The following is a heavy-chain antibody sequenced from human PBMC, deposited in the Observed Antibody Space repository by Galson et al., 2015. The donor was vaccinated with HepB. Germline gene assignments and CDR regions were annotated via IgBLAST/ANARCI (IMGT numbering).Heavy chain of an antibody. J-gene: IGHJ5*02. CDR1: GYTFSNYD. Sequence: SVKVSCKDSGYTFSNYDINWVQQAAGQGLEWMGWMNPKSGSTEYAQKFQGRVTMTKNTSISTAYMGLSSLTSEDTAVYYCARGKASGRPVWFDPWGQGTLVTVSS. V-gene: IGHV1-8*01. CDR2: MNPKSGST. D-gene: IGHD6-6*01. CDR3: ARGKASGRPVWFDP.